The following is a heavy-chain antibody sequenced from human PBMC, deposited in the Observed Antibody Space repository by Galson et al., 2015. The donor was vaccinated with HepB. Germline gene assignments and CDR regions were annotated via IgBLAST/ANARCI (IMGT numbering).Heavy chain of an antibody. CDR1: GFTFSSYG. V-gene: IGHV3-30*18. D-gene: IGHD6-25*01. CDR2: ISYDGSNK. Sequence: SLRLSCAASGFTFSSYGMHWVRQAPGKGLEWVAVISYDGSNKYYADSVKGRFTISRDNSKNTLYLQMNSLRAEDTAVYYCAKAFEHTWYSSGKRAFEGYYYYYMDVWGKGTTVTVSS. J-gene: IGHJ6*03. CDR3: AKAFEHTWYSSGKRAFEGYYYYYMDV.